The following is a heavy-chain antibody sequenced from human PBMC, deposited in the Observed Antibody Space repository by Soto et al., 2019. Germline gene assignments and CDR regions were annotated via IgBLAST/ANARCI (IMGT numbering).Heavy chain of an antibody. V-gene: IGHV3-30*18. Sequence: QVQLVESGGGVVQPGRSLRLSCAASGFTFSSYGMHWVRQAPGKGLEWVAVISYDGSNKYYADSVKGRFTISRDNSKNTLYLQMNSLRAEDTAVYYCAKDRGTAMAAGAFDIWGQGTMVTVSS. J-gene: IGHJ3*02. CDR1: GFTFSSYG. CDR3: AKDRGTAMAAGAFDI. D-gene: IGHD5-18*01. CDR2: ISYDGSNK.